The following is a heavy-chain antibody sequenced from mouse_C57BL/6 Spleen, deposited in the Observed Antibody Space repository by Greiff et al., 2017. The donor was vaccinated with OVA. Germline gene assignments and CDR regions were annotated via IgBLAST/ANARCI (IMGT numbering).Heavy chain of an antibody. CDR3: ARSALGTTVVARDY. J-gene: IGHJ2*01. CDR2: IYPRSGNT. Sequence: VQLQQSGAELARPGASVKLSCKASGYTFTSYGISWVKQRTGQGLEWIGEIYPRSGNTYYNEKFKGKATLTADKSSSTAYMELRSLTSEDSAVYFCARSALGTTVVARDYWGQGTTLTVSS. V-gene: IGHV1-81*01. D-gene: IGHD1-1*01. CDR1: GYTFTSYG.